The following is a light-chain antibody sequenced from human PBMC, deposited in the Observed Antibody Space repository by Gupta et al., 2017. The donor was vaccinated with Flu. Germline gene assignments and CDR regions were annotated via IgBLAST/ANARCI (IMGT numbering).Light chain of an antibody. Sequence: QSPATLSLSPGERATLSCRASQSVSSSLAWYQQKPGQAPRLLIYDASNRATGIPARFSGXGSXTDFTLXISSLEPEDFAVYYCQQPNGVTFDXGTKVEIK. J-gene: IGKJ4*01. CDR1: QSVSSS. CDR2: DAS. CDR3: QQPNGVT. V-gene: IGKV3-11*01.